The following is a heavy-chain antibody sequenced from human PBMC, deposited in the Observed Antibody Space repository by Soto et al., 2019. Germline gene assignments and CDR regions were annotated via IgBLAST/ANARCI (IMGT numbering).Heavy chain of an antibody. CDR3: AHRQIKQQLSPFDY. Sequence: SGPTLVNPTQTLTLTCTFSGFSLSTSGVGVGWIRQPPGKALEWLALIYWNDDKRYSPSLKSRLTITKDTSKNQVVLTMTNMDPVDTATYYCAHRQIKQQLSPFDYWGQGTLVTVSS. J-gene: IGHJ4*02. CDR2: IYWNDDK. D-gene: IGHD6-13*01. V-gene: IGHV2-5*01. CDR1: GFSLSTSGVG.